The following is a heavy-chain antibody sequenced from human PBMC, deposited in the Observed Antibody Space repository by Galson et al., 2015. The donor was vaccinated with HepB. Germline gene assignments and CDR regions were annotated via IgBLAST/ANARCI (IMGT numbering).Heavy chain of an antibody. CDR2: IYPGDSDT. J-gene: IGHJ4*02. Sequence: QSGAEVKKPGESLKISCTGSGYSFTSYWIGWVRQMPGKGLEWMGIIYPGDSDTRYSPSFQGQVTISADKSISTAYLQWSSLKASDTAMYYCARQAGAARLGGAKFGAVAGDFDYWGQGTLVTVSS. CDR3: ARQAGAARLGGAKFGAVAGDFDY. D-gene: IGHD6-19*01. V-gene: IGHV5-51*01. CDR1: GYSFTSYW.